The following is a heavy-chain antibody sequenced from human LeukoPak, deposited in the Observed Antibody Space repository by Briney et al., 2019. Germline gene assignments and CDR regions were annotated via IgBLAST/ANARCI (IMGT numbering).Heavy chain of an antibody. Sequence: SVKVSCKASGGTFSSYAISWVRQAPGQGLEWMGGIIPILGTANYAQKFQGRVTITTDESTSTAYMELSSLRSEDTAVYYCATVGTMINPLYYFDYWGQGTLVTVSS. J-gene: IGHJ4*02. D-gene: IGHD3-22*01. CDR3: ATVGTMINPLYYFDY. CDR2: IIPILGTA. V-gene: IGHV1-69*05. CDR1: GGTFSSYA.